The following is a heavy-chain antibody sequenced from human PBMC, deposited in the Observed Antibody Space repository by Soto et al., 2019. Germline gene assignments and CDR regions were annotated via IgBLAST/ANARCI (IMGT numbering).Heavy chain of an antibody. CDR3: XXXXXXXXXGDY. CDR2: INAGNGNT. Sequence: QVQLVQSGAEVKKPGASVRVSCKASGYTLTSXXXXXXXXXXXXXLEWMGWINAGNGNTRLPHKFQDRVTITSDTXXXXXXXXXXXXXXXXXXXXXXXXXXXXXXXGDYWGQGTLVTVSS. CDR1: GYTLTSXX. V-gene: IGHV1-3*01. J-gene: IGHJ4*02.